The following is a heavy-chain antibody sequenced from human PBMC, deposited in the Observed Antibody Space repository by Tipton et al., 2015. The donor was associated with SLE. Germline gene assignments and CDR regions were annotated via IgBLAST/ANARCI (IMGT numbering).Heavy chain of an antibody. CDR3: AKEYYGGRGVDFDY. J-gene: IGHJ4*02. V-gene: IGHV3-74*01. CDR2: INDGATIT. Sequence: SLRLSCAASGFGFSSYWMHWVRQAPGKGLVWVSRINDGATITNYADSVKGRFTMSRDNAKNTLYLEMNSLRAEDTAVYYCAKEYYGGRGVDFDYWGQGTLVTVSS. CDR1: GFGFSSYW. D-gene: IGHD3-10*01.